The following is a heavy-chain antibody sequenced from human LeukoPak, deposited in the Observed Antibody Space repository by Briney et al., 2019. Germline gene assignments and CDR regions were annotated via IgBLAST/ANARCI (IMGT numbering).Heavy chain of an antibody. Sequence: ASVKVSCKASGYTFTSYGISWVRQAPGQGLEWMGWISAYNGNTNYAQKLQGRVTMTTDTSTSTAYMELRSLRSDDTAVYYCARSTTMVRGDPINWFDPWGQGTLVTVSS. CDR2: ISAYNGNT. CDR1: GYTFTSYG. D-gene: IGHD3-10*01. J-gene: IGHJ5*02. CDR3: ARSTTMVRGDPINWFDP. V-gene: IGHV1-18*01.